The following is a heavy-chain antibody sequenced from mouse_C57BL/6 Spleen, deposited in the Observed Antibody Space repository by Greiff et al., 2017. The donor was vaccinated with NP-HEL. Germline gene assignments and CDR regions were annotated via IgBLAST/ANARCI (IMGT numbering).Heavy chain of an antibody. CDR2: ISSGGSYT. CDR1: GFTFSSYG. D-gene: IGHD2-5*01. CDR3: ARHMDSNSFAY. V-gene: IGHV5-6*01. J-gene: IGHJ3*01. Sequence: EVQGVESGGDLVKPGGSLKLSCAASGFTFSSYGMSWVRQTPDKRLEWVATISSGGSYTYYPDSVKGRFTISRDNAKNTLYLQMSSLKSEDTAMYYCARHMDSNSFAYWGQGTLVTVSA.